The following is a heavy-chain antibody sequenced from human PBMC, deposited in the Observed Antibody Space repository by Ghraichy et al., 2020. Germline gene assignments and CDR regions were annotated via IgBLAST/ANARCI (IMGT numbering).Heavy chain of an antibody. Sequence: SVKVSCKASGGTFSSYAISWVRQAPGQWLEWMGGIIPIFGTANYAQKFQGRVTITADKSTSTAYMELSSLRSEDTAVDYCARDGKCSGGSCYLIDYYGMDVWGQGTTVTVSS. CDR3: ARDGKCSGGSCYLIDYYGMDV. D-gene: IGHD2-15*01. CDR2: IIPIFGTA. J-gene: IGHJ6*02. V-gene: IGHV1-69*06. CDR1: GGTFSSYA.